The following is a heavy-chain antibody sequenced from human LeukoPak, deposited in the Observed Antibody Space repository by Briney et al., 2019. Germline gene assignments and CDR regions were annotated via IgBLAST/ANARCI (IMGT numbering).Heavy chain of an antibody. D-gene: IGHD2-15*01. Sequence: GGSLRLSCAASGFTFSSYAMSWVRQAPGKGLEWVSAISGSGGSTYCADSVKGRFTISRDNSKNTLYLQMNSLRAEDTAVYYCAKSAQYCSGGSCYDDAFDIWGQGTMVTVSS. CDR2: ISGSGGST. CDR3: AKSAQYCSGGSCYDDAFDI. J-gene: IGHJ3*02. V-gene: IGHV3-23*01. CDR1: GFTFSSYA.